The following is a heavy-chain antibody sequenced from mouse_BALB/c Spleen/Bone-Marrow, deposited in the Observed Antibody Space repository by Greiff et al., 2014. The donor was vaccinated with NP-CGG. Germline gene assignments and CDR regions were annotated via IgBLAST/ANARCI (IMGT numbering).Heavy chain of an antibody. CDR1: GYSFTGYT. CDR3: ARDYYGSSCGFAY. CDR2: INPYNGGT. V-gene: IGHV1-18*01. Sequence: EVQLQQSGPELVKPGASMKISCKASGYSFTGYTMNWVKQSHGKSLEWVGLINPYNGGTSYNQKFKGKATLTVDKSSSTAYMELLSLTSEDSAVYYCARDYYGSSCGFAYWGPGTLVTVSA. D-gene: IGHD1-1*01. J-gene: IGHJ3*01.